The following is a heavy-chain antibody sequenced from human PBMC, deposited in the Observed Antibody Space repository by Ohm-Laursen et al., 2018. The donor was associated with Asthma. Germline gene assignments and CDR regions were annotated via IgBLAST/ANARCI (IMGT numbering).Heavy chain of an antibody. CDR1: GFAFSSSP. Sequence: SLRLSCAASGFAFSSSPMTWVRQAPGKGLEWVSGISSSGGSTHYADNVKGRFTISRDNSKNTLYLQMNSLRAEDTAVYYCAKVVVMDVWGQGTTVTVSS. D-gene: IGHD3-16*02. V-gene: IGHV3-23*01. CDR2: ISSSGGST. J-gene: IGHJ6*02. CDR3: AKVVVMDV.